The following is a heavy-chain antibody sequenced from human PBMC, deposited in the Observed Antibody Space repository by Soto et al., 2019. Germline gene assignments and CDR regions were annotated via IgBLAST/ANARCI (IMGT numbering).Heavy chain of an antibody. D-gene: IGHD3-3*01. CDR3: ARLLFLEWFDDY. CDR1: GYTFTSYG. J-gene: IGHJ4*02. V-gene: IGHV1-18*04. CDR2: ISTYNGNT. Sequence: ASVKVSCKTSGYTFTSYGISWVRQAPGQGLEWMGWISTYNGNTNYAQKFQGRATMTTDTSTTTAYMELRSLKSDDTAVYYCARLLFLEWFDDYWGQGTLVTVSS.